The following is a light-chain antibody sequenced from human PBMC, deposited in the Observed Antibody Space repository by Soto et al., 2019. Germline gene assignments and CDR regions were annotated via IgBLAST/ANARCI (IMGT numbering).Light chain of an antibody. CDR3: HQYDNLPQT. CDR2: DAS. CDR1: QDISNY. J-gene: IGKJ1*01. Sequence: DIQMTQSPSSLSASVGDRVTITCQASQDISNYLNWYQQKPGKAPKLMIYDASNLETGVPSRFSGSGSGTDFTFTISSLQPEDIATYYCHQYDNLPQTFGQGTKVEIK. V-gene: IGKV1-33*01.